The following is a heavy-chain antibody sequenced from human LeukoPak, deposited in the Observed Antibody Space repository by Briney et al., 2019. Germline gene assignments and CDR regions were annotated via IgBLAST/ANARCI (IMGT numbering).Heavy chain of an antibody. CDR2: IYTDDNT. J-gene: IGHJ4*02. Sequence: GGSLRLSCAASGFTVSSNYMNWVRQAPGKGLEWVSVIYTDDNTYYADSVKGRFTISRDNSKNTVYLQMNSLRADDTAVYYCARCRDGYNFVYWGRGTLVTVSS. D-gene: IGHD5-24*01. CDR3: ARCRDGYNFVY. V-gene: IGHV3-53*01. CDR1: GFTVSSNY.